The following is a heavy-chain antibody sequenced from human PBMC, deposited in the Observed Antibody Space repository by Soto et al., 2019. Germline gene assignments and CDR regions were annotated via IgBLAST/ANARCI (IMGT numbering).Heavy chain of an antibody. J-gene: IGHJ3*02. CDR3: VKDGTVDGYVGAFDI. V-gene: IGHV3-43*01. CDR1: GFTFDDRT. CDR2: ISWDGGSA. Sequence: LRLSCAASGFTFDDRTLHWVRQAPGKGLEWVSLISWDGGSAYYADSVKGRFTISRDNIKDSLYLQMNSLRTDDTALYYCVKDGTVDGYVGAFDIWGQGTMVTVSS. D-gene: IGHD5-18*01.